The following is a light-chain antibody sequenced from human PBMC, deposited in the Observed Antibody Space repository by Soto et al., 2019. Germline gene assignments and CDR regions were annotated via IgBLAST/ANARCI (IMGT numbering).Light chain of an antibody. CDR3: QQYGSSPQWT. Sequence: EIVLTQSPGTLSLSPGERATLSCRASQSVSSSFLAWYQQKPGQAPRLLIYRASSRATGIPDRFSGSGSGTDFTLTISRLEPEDFAVYYCQQYGSSPQWTFDQGTKVEIK. V-gene: IGKV3-20*01. CDR1: QSVSSSF. J-gene: IGKJ1*01. CDR2: RAS.